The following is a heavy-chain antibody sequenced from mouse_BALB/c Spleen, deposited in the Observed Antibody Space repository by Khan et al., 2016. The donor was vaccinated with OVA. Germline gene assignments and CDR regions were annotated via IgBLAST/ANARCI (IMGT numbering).Heavy chain of an antibody. CDR3: ARYYGSRFAY. V-gene: IGHV1-80*01. D-gene: IGHD1-1*01. CDR2: IYPGNDDT. CDR1: GYTFSSSW. Sequence: QVQLKESGAELVRPGSSVKISCKASGYTFSSSWMNWVKQRPGQGLEWIGQIYPGNDDTDYNGKFKDKVTLTADKSSRTAYMQLTSLTYEDSAVYFCARYYGSRFAYWGQGTLVTVSA. J-gene: IGHJ3*01.